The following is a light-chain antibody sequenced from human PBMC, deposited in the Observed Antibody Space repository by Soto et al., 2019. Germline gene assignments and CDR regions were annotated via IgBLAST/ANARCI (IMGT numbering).Light chain of an antibody. J-gene: IGKJ4*01. CDR2: WAS. Sequence: VMTQINTPRALSLGEMDTINFNSSQTLFKSSNNKNYLAWYQQKPGQPPKLLMYWASTRESGVPDRFSGRGSGTDFTLTISSLRADDVAVYKCQQYLDPRHPFGGATKVDIK. CDR1: QTLFKSSNNKNY. CDR3: QQYLDPRHP. V-gene: IGKV4-1*01.